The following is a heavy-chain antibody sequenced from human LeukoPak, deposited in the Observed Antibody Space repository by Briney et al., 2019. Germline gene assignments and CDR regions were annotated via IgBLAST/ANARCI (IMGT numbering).Heavy chain of an antibody. D-gene: IGHD3-3*01. CDR2: IYYSGSA. Sequence: SETLSLTCTVSGGSISSGDYYWSWIRQPPGRGLEWIGYIYYSGSAYQNPSLKSRVTISVDTSKNQFSLKLSSVTAADTAVYYCARGATDFYDFWSNWGQGTLVTVSS. CDR1: GGSISSGDYY. CDR3: ARGATDFYDFWSN. V-gene: IGHV4-30-4*08. J-gene: IGHJ4*02.